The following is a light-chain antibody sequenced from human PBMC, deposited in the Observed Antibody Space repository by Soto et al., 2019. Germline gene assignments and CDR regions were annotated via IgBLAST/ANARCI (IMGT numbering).Light chain of an antibody. CDR2: AAS. V-gene: IGKV3-11*01. Sequence: LELTLAPATLTLTPGEKATLSCMASQSVSSYLAWYQQKPGQAPRLLIYAASNRATGIPARFSGSGSGTDFTLTISSLEPEDFAVYYCQQRSNWPLTFGGGTMADI. CDR1: QSVSSY. CDR3: QQRSNWPLT. J-gene: IGKJ4*01.